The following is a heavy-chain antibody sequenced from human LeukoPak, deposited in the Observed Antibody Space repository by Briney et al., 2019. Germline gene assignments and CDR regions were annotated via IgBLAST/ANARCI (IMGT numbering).Heavy chain of an antibody. D-gene: IGHD4-11*01. J-gene: IGHJ4*02. CDR2: INHSGNV. V-gene: IGHV4-34*01. Sequence: PSETLSLTCAVYGGSLSDYYWNWIRQFPGKGLECIWEINHSGNVNCNPSLESRVTISMDTSNYQFSLKLSSVTAADTAVYYCARGSRLPLDYWGQGSLVTVSS. CDR3: ARGSRLPLDY. CDR1: GGSLSDYY.